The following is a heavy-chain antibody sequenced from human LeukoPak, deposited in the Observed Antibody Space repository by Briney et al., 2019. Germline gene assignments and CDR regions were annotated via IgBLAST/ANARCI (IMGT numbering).Heavy chain of an antibody. CDR3: ASIWGYSGYADYYGMDV. Sequence: GGSLRLSCAASGFTFSSYWMHWVRQAPGKGLVWVSRINSDGSSTSYADSVKGRFTISRDNAKNTLYLQMNSLRAEDTAVYYCASIWGYSGYADYYGMDVWGKGTTVTVSS. J-gene: IGHJ6*04. V-gene: IGHV3-74*01. D-gene: IGHD5-12*01. CDR1: GFTFSSYW. CDR2: INSDGSST.